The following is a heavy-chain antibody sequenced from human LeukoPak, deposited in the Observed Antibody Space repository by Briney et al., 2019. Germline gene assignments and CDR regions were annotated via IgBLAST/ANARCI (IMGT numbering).Heavy chain of an antibody. J-gene: IGHJ4*02. CDR3: VQSTGWPGFDY. V-gene: IGHV4-4*09. D-gene: IGHD6-19*01. CDR1: GAPISRFH. Sequence: PSETLSLTCTASGAPISRFHWSWVRQPPGKGLEWIGNIYNGVPTFFNPSLHSRVTLSVDTSKTQFSLQLASVTAADTAIYYCVQSTGWPGFDYWGQGILVSVSS. CDR2: IYNGVPT.